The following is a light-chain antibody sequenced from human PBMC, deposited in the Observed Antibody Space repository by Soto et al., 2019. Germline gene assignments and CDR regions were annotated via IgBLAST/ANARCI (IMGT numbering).Light chain of an antibody. V-gene: IGKV1-5*01. CDR3: QHYETDPIN. CDR1: QSISNW. Sequence: DIRMTQSPSTLSASVGDRVTITCRASQSISNWLAWYQQKPGKAPKLLIYDASSLESGVPSRFSGSASGAEFTLTISSLQPDDFATYYCQHYETDPINFGQGTRLEI. J-gene: IGKJ5*01. CDR2: DAS.